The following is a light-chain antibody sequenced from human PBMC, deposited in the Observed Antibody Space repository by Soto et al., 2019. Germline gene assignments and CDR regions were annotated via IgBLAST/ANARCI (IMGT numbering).Light chain of an antibody. V-gene: IGLV2-23*01. CDR3: CSYAGSSTVV. CDR2: EGS. CDR1: SSDVGSYNL. J-gene: IGLJ2*01. Sequence: QSALTQPASVSGSPGQSITISCTGTSSDVGSYNLVSWYQQHPGKAPKLMIYEGSKRPSGVSNRVSGSKSGNTASLTISGLLAEDEADYYCCSYAGSSTVVFGGGTKLTVL.